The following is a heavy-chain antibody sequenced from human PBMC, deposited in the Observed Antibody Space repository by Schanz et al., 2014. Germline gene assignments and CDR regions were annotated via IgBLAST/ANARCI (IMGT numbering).Heavy chain of an antibody. Sequence: EVHLLESGGGLVQPGGSLRLSCAASGFTFSSYAMSWVRQAPGKGLEWVSAINWSDGSTGYADSVKGRFTISRDNGKNSLYLQINSLRVEDTAVYYCARFLARYQYYGVDVWGQGTTVIVSS. V-gene: IGHV3-23*01. D-gene: IGHD3-3*01. J-gene: IGHJ6*02. CDR1: GFTFSSYA. CDR3: ARFLARYQYYGVDV. CDR2: INWSDGST.